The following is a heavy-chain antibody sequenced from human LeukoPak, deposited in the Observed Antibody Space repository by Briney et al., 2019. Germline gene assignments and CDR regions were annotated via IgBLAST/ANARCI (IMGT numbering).Heavy chain of an antibody. Sequence: ASVKVSCKASGYTFTSYGISWVRQAPGQGLEWMGWISACNGNTNYAQKLQGRVTMTTDTSTSTAYMELRSLRSDDTAVYYCAREPLGDSSGWPYYYYYYMDVWGKGTTVTVSS. D-gene: IGHD6-19*01. J-gene: IGHJ6*03. CDR2: ISACNGNT. V-gene: IGHV1-18*01. CDR3: AREPLGDSSGWPYYYYYYMDV. CDR1: GYTFTSYG.